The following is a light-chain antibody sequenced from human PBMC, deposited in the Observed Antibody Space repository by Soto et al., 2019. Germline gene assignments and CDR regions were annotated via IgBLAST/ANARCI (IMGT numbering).Light chain of an antibody. Sequence: DIQMTQSPPSLSASVGDRVTITCQASQDIDNYLNWYQHKPGSPPKLLIYDVSNLEIGVPSRFSGSGSGTEFTFTISRLHPEDFGIYYCQQYDSLPLTFGEGTKVQIK. CDR1: QDIDNY. CDR2: DVS. V-gene: IGKV1-33*01. CDR3: QQYDSLPLT. J-gene: IGKJ4*01.